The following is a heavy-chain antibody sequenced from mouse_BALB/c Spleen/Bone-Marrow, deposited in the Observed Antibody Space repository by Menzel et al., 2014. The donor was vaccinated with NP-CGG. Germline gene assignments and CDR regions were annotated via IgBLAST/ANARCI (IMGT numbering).Heavy chain of an antibody. J-gene: IGHJ2*01. D-gene: IGHD2-3*01. CDR2: IYPGDGDT. Sequence: VQLVESGAELARPGASVKLSCKASGYTFTSYWMQWVKQRPGQGLEWIGAIYPGDGDTRYTQKFKGKATLTADKSSSTAYMQLSSLASEDSAVYYCARWLLPFDYWAQGTTLTVSS. CDR1: GYTFTSYW. V-gene: IGHV1-87*01. CDR3: ARWLLPFDY.